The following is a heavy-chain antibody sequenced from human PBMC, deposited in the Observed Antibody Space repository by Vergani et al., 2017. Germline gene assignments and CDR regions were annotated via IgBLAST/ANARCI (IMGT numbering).Heavy chain of an antibody. CDR1: GFTFSSYS. CDR3: ARENYYGSGRSAKSGGYYGMDV. V-gene: IGHV3-48*01. Sequence: EVQLVESGGGLVQPGGSLRLSCAASGFTFSSYSMNWVRQAPGKGLEWVSYISSSSSTIYYADSVKGRFTISRDNAKNSLYLQMNSLRAEDTAVYYCARENYYGSGRSAKSGGYYGMDVWGLGTTVTVSS. J-gene: IGHJ6*02. D-gene: IGHD3-10*01. CDR2: ISSSSSTI.